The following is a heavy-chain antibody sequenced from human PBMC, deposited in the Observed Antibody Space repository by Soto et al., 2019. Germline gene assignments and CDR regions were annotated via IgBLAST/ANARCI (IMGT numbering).Heavy chain of an antibody. CDR1: GYTFTGYY. D-gene: IGHD3-10*01. J-gene: IGHJ3*02. CDR2: INPNSGGT. CDR3: ARESGSGITMVRGVTADAFDI. Sequence: ASVKVSCKASGYTFTGYYMHWVRQAPGQGLEWMGWINPNSGGTNYAQKFQGWVTMTRDTSISTTYMELSRLRSDDTAVYYFARESGSGITMVRGVTADAFDIGGQGTMVTVSS. V-gene: IGHV1-2*04.